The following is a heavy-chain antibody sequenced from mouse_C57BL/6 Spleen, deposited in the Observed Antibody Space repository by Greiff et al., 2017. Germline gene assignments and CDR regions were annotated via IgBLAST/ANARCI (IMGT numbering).Heavy chain of an antibody. CDR1: GYTFTEYT. J-gene: IGHJ3*01. CDR3: ARHEDPTYYGNLAWFAY. Sequence: VKLQESGAELVKPGASVKLSCKASGYTFTEYTIHWVKQRSGQGLEWIGWFYPGSGSIKYNEKFKDKATLTADKSSSTVYMELSRLTSEDSAVYFCARHEDPTYYGNLAWFAYWGQGTLVTVSA. V-gene: IGHV1-62-2*01. D-gene: IGHD2-10*01. CDR2: FYPGSGSI.